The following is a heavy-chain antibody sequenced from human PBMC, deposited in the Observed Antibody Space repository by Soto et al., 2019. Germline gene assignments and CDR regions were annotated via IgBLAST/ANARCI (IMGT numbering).Heavy chain of an antibody. CDR2: MNPNSGNT. CDR3: ARGRYAFDI. J-gene: IGHJ3*02. Sequence: QVQLVQSGAEVKKPGASVKVSCKASGYTFTNYDINWVRQATGQGLEWMGWMNPNSGNTGSAQKFQGRVTMTRNTSISTADMELSSMRSEDTGVYYCARGRYAFDIWGQGTMVTGSS. CDR1: GYTFTNYD. V-gene: IGHV1-8*01.